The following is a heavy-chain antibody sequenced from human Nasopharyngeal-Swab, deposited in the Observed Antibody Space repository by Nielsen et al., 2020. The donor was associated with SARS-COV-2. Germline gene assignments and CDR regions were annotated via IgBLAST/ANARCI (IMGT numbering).Heavy chain of an antibody. J-gene: IGHJ4*02. CDR2: ISSSSSTI. D-gene: IGHD5-12*01. CDR1: GFTFSSYS. V-gene: IGHV3-48*01. CDR3: AKEKGSGYSGYGGAFDY. Sequence: GESLKISCAASGFTFSSYSMNWVRQAPGKGLEWVSYISSSSSTIYYADSVKGRFTISRDNSKNTLYLQMNSLRAEDTAVYYCAKEKGSGYSGYGGAFDYWGQGTLVTVSS.